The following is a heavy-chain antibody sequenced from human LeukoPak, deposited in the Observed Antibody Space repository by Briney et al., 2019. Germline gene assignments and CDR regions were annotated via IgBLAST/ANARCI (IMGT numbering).Heavy chain of an antibody. CDR2: IYPRDSDT. CDR1: GYSFTNYW. D-gene: IGHD4-23*01. J-gene: IGHJ4*02. Sequence: GESLKISCKDSGYSFTNYWIAWVRQMPGKGLEWMGIIYPRDSDTTYSPSSQGQVTISADKSISTAYLQWSSLKASDTAMYFCARLYDYGGTYYFDYWGQGTLVTVSS. V-gene: IGHV5-51*01. CDR3: ARLYDYGGTYYFDY.